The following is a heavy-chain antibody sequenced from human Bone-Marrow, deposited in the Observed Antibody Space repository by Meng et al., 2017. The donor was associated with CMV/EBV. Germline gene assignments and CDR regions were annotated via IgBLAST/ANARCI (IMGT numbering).Heavy chain of an antibody. Sequence: SLKISCAASGFTFDDYAMHWVRQAPGKGLEWVSGISWNSGSIGYADSVKGRFTISRDNAKNSLYLQMNSLRAEDTAVYYCARGKGLRFLEWLPDYWGQGTLVTVSS. D-gene: IGHD3-3*01. CDR3: ARGKGLRFLEWLPDY. CDR1: GFTFDDYA. CDR2: ISWNSGSI. J-gene: IGHJ4*02. V-gene: IGHV3-9*01.